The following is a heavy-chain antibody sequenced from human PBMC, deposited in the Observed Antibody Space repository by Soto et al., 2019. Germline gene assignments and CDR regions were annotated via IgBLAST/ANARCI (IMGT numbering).Heavy chain of an antibody. J-gene: IGHJ6*02. CDR3: ARGQPLWFGELKVYYYGMDV. V-gene: IGHV1-69*06. D-gene: IGHD3-10*01. CDR2: IIPIFGTA. Sequence: SVKVSCKASGGTFSSYAISWVRQAPGQGLEWMGGIIPIFGTANYAQKFQGRVTITADKSTSTAYMELSSLRSEDTAVYYCARGQPLWFGELKVYYYGMDVWGQGTTVPVSS. CDR1: GGTFSSYA.